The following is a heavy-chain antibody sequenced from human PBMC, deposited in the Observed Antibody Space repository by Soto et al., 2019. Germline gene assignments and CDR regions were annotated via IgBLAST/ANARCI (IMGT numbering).Heavy chain of an antibody. V-gene: IGHV2-70*01. J-gene: IGHJ4*02. CDR3: ARAPSYYDAGASYQGYYFDY. Sequence: SGPTLVNPTQTLTLTCAFSGFSLSTDGMCVSWIRQPPGKALEWLALIDWEDDKYYNASLKTRLTISKDTSKSQVVLTMTNMDPEDTASYYCARAPSYYDAGASYQGYYFDYWGQGTLVTVSS. CDR2: IDWEDDK. D-gene: IGHD3-22*01. CDR1: GFSLSTDGMC.